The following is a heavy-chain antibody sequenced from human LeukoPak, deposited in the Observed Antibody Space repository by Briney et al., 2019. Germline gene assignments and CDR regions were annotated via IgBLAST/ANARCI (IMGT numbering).Heavy chain of an antibody. CDR2: ISGSAART. J-gene: IGHJ4*02. V-gene: IGHV3-23*01. Sequence: GASLRLSCAASGFTCSAYAVTWVRQAPGKGLEWVSAISGSAARTYYADSVKGRFTISRDNSKNTVYLQMNSLRAEDTAVYYCAKRYPYDSSTYAFDYWGQGTLVTVSS. CDR3: AKRYPYDSSTYAFDY. D-gene: IGHD3-22*01. CDR1: GFTCSAYA.